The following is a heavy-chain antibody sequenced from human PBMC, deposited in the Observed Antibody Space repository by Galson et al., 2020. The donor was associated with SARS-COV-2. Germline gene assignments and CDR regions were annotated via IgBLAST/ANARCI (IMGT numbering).Heavy chain of an antibody. Sequence: SETLSLTCTVSGGSISSGGYYWSWIRQHPGKGLEWIGYIYYSGSTYYNPSLKSRVTISVDTSKNQFSLKLSSVTAADTAVYYCARGCSSTSLNFDYWGQGTLVTVSS. CDR1: GGSISSGGYY. D-gene: IGHD2-2*01. CDR2: IYYSGST. V-gene: IGHV4-31*03. J-gene: IGHJ4*02. CDR3: ARGCSSTSLNFDY.